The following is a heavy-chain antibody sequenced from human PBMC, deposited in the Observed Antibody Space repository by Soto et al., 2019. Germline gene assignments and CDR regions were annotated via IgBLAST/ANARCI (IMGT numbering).Heavy chain of an antibody. CDR2: IWYDGSNK. CDR1: GFTFSSYG. Sequence: QVQLVESGGGVVQPGRSLRLSCAASGFTFSSYGMHWVRQAPGKGLEWVAVIWYDGSNKYYADSVKGRFTISRDNSKNTLYLQMNSLRAEDTAVYYCPRDIAAAGTSYYYYGMDVWGQGTTVTVSS. CDR3: PRDIAAAGTSYYYYGMDV. V-gene: IGHV3-33*01. D-gene: IGHD6-13*01. J-gene: IGHJ6*02.